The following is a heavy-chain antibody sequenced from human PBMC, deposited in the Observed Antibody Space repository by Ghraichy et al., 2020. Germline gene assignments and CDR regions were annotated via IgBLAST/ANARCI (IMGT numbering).Heavy chain of an antibody. V-gene: IGHV3-48*02. D-gene: IGHD3-9*01. CDR2: ITSGSGTF. Sequence: GGSLRLSCAASGFSFSSYNMNWLRQRPGKGLEWISTITSGSGTFYYAESVKGRFTISRDNGQSLLYLQMNSLRDDDTAMYFCARTGGSLMTGFLFDPWGRGTLVTVSS. CDR1: GFSFSSYN. J-gene: IGHJ5*02. CDR3: ARTGGSLMTGFLFDP.